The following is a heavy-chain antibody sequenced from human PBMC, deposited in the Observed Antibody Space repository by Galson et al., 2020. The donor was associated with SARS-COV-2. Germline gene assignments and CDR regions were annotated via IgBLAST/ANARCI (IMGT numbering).Heavy chain of an antibody. CDR2: ISGSAGKT. CDR1: AFTFSSYA. Sequence: GESLKISCAASAFTFSSYAMSWVRQAPGKGLEWVSTISGSAGKTYYSDSVKGRFTISRDNSKNTVYLQMNSLRAEDTAVYYCAKDGDSGYDYARPHFDYWGQGTLVTVSS. CDR3: AKDGDSGYDYARPHFDY. D-gene: IGHD5-12*01. J-gene: IGHJ4*02. V-gene: IGHV3-23*01.